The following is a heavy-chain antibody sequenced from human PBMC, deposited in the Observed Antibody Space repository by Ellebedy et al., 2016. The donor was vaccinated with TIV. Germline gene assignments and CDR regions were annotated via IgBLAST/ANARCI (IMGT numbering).Heavy chain of an antibody. CDR2: ICSSSSTI. CDR1: GFTFSTYS. CDR3: ARAGDYNLLSPAGGY. Sequence: PGGSLRLSCVGSGFTFSTYSMNWVRQAPGKGLEWVSYICSSSSTIYYAASVKGRFTFSRDNAKDPRYLQMDSLRADDTAVYYCARAGDYNLLSPAGGYWGQGTLVTVSS. J-gene: IGHJ4*02. D-gene: IGHD4-17*01. V-gene: IGHV3-48*04.